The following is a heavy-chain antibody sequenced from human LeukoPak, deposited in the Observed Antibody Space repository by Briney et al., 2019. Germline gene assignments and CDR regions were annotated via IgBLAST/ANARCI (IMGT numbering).Heavy chain of an antibody. Sequence: GGSLRLSCAASGLTFSDYHMSWIRQAPGKGLEWVSYTSLSSTYTNYADSVKGRFTISRDNAKNLLYLQMNSLRVEDTAVYYCARDGWFGELDKDHFDYWGQGTLVTVSS. D-gene: IGHD3-10*01. V-gene: IGHV3-11*06. J-gene: IGHJ4*02. CDR3: ARDGWFGELDKDHFDY. CDR1: GLTFSDYH. CDR2: TSLSSTYT.